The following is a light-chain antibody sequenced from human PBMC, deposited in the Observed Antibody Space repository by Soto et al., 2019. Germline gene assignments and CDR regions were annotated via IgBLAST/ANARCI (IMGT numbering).Light chain of an antibody. CDR3: QQANSFPFT. CDR2: DAS. V-gene: IGKV1-12*01. Sequence: DIQMTQSPSSVSASVGDRVTITCRASQDISTWLAWYQQKPGKAPKLLIYDASSLESGVPARFSGSGFGTDFTLTISSQQPEDFATFYCQQANSFPFTFGPGIKVDIK. CDR1: QDISTW. J-gene: IGKJ3*01.